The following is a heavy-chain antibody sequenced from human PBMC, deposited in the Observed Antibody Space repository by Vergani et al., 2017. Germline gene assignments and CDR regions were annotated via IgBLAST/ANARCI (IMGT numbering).Heavy chain of an antibody. J-gene: IGHJ4*02. CDR2: INHSGST. D-gene: IGHD3-10*01. V-gene: IGHV4-34*01. CDR3: ARRPMVRGVIRDY. CDR1: GGSISSYY. Sequence: QVQLQESGPGLVKPSETLSLTCTVSGGSISSYYWSWIRQPPGKGLEWIGEINHSGSTNYNPSLKSRVTISVDTSKNQFSLKLSSVTAADTAVYYCARRPMVRGVIRDYWGQGTLVTVSS.